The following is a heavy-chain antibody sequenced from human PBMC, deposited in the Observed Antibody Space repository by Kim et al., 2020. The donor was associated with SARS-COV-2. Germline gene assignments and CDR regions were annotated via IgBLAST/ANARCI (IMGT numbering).Heavy chain of an antibody. J-gene: IGHJ4*02. Sequence: GGSLRLSCAASGFTFSNYDMHWVRQATGKGLEWVSAIGSAGDTYYPGSVKGRFTISRDNTNNFLYLQMNSLRVGDTAVYYCARVYDTSGYYPWGQGTLVTVSS. V-gene: IGHV3-13*01. D-gene: IGHD3-22*01. CDR3: ARVYDTSGYYP. CDR2: IGSAGDT. CDR1: GFTFSNYD.